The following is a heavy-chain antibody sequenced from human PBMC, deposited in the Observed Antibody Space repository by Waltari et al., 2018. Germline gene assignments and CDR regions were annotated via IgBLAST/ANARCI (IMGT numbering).Heavy chain of an antibody. Sequence: EVLLLASGGGLVQPGGALRLYCGASGVTFCTCAIVWVRQAPGKGLEGVPTLAYTGDNTHYADSAKGRFTISRDISKRTLYLHMNSLRAEDTAVYYCAKAHYDSSGYFSDFDYWGQGTRVTVSS. CDR2: LAYTGDNT. D-gene: IGHD3-22*01. CDR3: AKAHYDSSGYFSDFDY. J-gene: IGHJ4*02. CDR1: GVTFCTCA. V-gene: IGHV3-23*01.